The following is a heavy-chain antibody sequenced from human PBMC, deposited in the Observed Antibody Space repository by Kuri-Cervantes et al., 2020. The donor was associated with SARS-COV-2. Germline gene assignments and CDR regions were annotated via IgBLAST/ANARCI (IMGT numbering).Heavy chain of an antibody. V-gene: IGHV1-3*01. D-gene: IGHD3-16*01. CDR1: GYTLTTYA. CDR2: INAGNGDT. Sequence: ASVKVSCKASGYTLTTYAMHWVRQAPGQGLEWMGWINAGNGDTKYSQKFQGRVTITRDTSASTAFLELSSLRSEDTAVYYCAGSYGHTPAKFYYNGMDVWGQGTTVTVSS. J-gene: IGHJ6*02. CDR3: AGSYGHTPAKFYYNGMDV.